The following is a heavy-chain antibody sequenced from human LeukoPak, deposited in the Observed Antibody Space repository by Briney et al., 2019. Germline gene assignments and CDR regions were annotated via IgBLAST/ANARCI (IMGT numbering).Heavy chain of an antibody. Sequence: PEASVKVSCKASGGTFSSYAISWVRQAPGQGLEWMGGIIPIFGTANYAQKFQGRVTITADESTSTAYMELSSLRSEDTAVHYCARDDGIGSSSPHFDYWGQGTLVTVSS. CDR2: IIPIFGTA. D-gene: IGHD6-13*01. CDR1: GGTFSSYA. CDR3: ARDDGIGSSSPHFDY. V-gene: IGHV1-69*01. J-gene: IGHJ4*02.